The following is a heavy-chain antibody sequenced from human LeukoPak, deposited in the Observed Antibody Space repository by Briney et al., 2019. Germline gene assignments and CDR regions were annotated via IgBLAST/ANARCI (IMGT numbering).Heavy chain of an antibody. CDR1: GFTFSSYA. Sequence: GGSLRLSCAASGFTFSSYAMSWVHQAPGKGLEWVSAISGSGGSTYYADSVKGRFTISRDNSKNTLYLQMNSLRAEDTAVYYCAKEKKQQLVLDYFDYWGQGTLVTVSS. V-gene: IGHV3-23*01. CDR3: AKEKKQQLVLDYFDY. J-gene: IGHJ4*02. D-gene: IGHD6-13*01. CDR2: ISGSGGST.